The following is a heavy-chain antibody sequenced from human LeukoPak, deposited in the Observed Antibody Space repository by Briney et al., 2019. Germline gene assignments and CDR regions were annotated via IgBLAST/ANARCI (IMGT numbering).Heavy chain of an antibody. D-gene: IGHD3-16*01. CDR3: ARMARGGLFGGVDY. CDR2: IYYSGST. J-gene: IGHJ4*02. CDR1: GGSISSYY. Sequence: PSETLSLTCTVSGGSISSYYWSWIRQPPAKGLEWIGYIYYSGSTNYNPSLKSRVTISVDTSKNQFSLKLSSVTAADTAVYYCARMARGGLFGGVDYWGQGTLVTVSS. V-gene: IGHV4-59*08.